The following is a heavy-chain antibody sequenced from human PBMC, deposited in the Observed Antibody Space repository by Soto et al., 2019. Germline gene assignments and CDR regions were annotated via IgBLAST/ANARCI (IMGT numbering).Heavy chain of an antibody. CDR2: ILYDGGNK. J-gene: IGHJ6*02. CDR3: ARDSGYSHGQGMDD. CDR1: GFTFTSYT. Sequence: PGGALRLSCAASGFTFTSYTIHWVRQSPGKGLEWVALILYDGGNKYYADSVKGGSTISRDNSKNTLYLQMNSLRDEDTAVYYCARDSGYSHGQGMDDWGQGTTVTVSS. D-gene: IGHD5-18*01. V-gene: IGHV3-30-3*01.